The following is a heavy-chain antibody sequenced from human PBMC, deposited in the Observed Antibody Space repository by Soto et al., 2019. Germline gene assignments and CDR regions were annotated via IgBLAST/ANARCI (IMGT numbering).Heavy chain of an antibody. Sequence: GGSLRLSCAASGFTFSSYEMKWVRQAPDKGLEWVSYITRSGSTIYYADSVKRRFTISRDNAKNSLYLQMNSLRAEDTAVYYCARVDSRGYYYGMDVWGQGTTVTVSS. CDR2: ITRSGSTI. CDR3: ARVDSRGYYYGMDV. CDR1: GFTFSSYE. D-gene: IGHD3-10*01. J-gene: IGHJ6*02. V-gene: IGHV3-48*03.